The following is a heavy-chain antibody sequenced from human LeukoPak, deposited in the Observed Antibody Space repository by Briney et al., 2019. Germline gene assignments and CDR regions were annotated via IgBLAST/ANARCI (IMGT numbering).Heavy chain of an antibody. CDR3: ARGYMIYDY. D-gene: IGHD3/OR15-3a*01. V-gene: IGHV4-34*01. CDR2: INHSGST. CDR1: GGSFSGYY. Sequence: SETLSLTCAVYGGSFSGYYWSWIRQPPGKGLEWIGEINHSGSTNYNPSLKSRVTISVDTSKNQFSLKLCSVTAADTAVYYCARGYMIYDYWGQGTLVTVSS. J-gene: IGHJ4*02.